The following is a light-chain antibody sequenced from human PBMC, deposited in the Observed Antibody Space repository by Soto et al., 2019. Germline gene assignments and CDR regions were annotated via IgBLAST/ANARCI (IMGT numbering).Light chain of an antibody. V-gene: IGKV3-11*01. CDR3: HQRQSWTRT. J-gene: IGKJ1*01. Sequence: EIVLTQSPATLSSFPGDRVTLSCRASQYINTRLAWYQHRPGQAPRLLIYQTSIRAAGIPARFSASGSGTDFNLTISEVQPEDFALYECHQRQSWTRTVGQGTKVEIK. CDR1: QYINTR. CDR2: QTS.